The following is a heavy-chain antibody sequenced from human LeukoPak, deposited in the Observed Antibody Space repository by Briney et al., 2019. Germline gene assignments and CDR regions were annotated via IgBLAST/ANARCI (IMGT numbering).Heavy chain of an antibody. CDR3: ARVLKTPRAFDI. V-gene: IGHV3-74*01. CDR2: INSDGSST. Sequence: PGGSLRLSCAASGFTFSGSAMHWVRQASGKGLVWVSRINSDGSSTSYADSVKGRFTISRDNAKNTLYLQMNSLRAEDTAVYYCARVLKTPRAFDIWGQGTMVTVSS. J-gene: IGHJ3*02. CDR1: GFTFSGSA. D-gene: IGHD2-15*01.